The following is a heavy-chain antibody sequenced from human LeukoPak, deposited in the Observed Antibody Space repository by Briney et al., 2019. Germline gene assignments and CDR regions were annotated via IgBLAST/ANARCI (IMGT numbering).Heavy chain of an antibody. D-gene: IGHD2-2*01. CDR2: ISHDGGNK. V-gene: IGHV3-30*18. CDR1: GFMFSSSG. CDR3: AKDRRYCSSSSCHQSDFDY. Sequence: PGRSLRLSCAASGFMFSSSGMHWVRQAPGKGLEWVALISHDGGNKYYADSVKGRFTISRDNSKNTLYLQMNSLRTEDTDVYYCAKDRRYCSSSSCHQSDFDYWGQGTLVTVSS. J-gene: IGHJ4*02.